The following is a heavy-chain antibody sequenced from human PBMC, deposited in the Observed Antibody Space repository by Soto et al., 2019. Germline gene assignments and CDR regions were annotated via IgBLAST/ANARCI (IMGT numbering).Heavy chain of an antibody. CDR3: ARAPTTVMDYYYYYMDV. D-gene: IGHD4-17*01. CDR2: IWYDGSNK. V-gene: IGHV3-33*01. CDR1: GFTFSSYG. J-gene: IGHJ6*03. Sequence: VQLVESGGGVVQPGRSLRLSCAASGFTFSSYGMHWVRQAPGKGLEWVAVIWYDGSNKYYADSVKGRFTISRDNSKNTLYLQMNSLRAEDTAVYYCARAPTTVMDYYYYYMDVWGKGTTVTVSS.